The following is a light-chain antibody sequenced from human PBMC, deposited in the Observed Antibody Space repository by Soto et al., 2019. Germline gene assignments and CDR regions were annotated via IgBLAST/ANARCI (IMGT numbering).Light chain of an antibody. J-gene: IGKJ5*01. CDR2: KAS. CDR1: QSVITW. V-gene: IGKV1-5*03. CDR3: QQYSTYPIT. Sequence: DIPMTQSPSTLSASVGDRVTITCRASQSVITWLAWYQQKPGKAPKLLIYKASNLESGLPSRFTGSGSGTGFTLTISSLQSDDFATYYCQQYSTYPITFGQGTRLEIK.